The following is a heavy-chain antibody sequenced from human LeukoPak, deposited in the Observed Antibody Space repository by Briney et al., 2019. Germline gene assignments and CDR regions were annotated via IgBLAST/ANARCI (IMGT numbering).Heavy chain of an antibody. D-gene: IGHD2-15*01. Sequence: ASVKVSCKGSGYTFTGYYMHWVRQAPGQGLEWMGRFNPNSGGTNYAQKFQGRVTMTRDTSISTAYMELGRLRSDDTAVYYCARDGGSGGSPLQFTPDYWGQGTLVTVSS. CDR1: GYTFTGYY. J-gene: IGHJ4*02. CDR2: FNPNSGGT. CDR3: ARDGGSGGSPLQFTPDY. V-gene: IGHV1-2*06.